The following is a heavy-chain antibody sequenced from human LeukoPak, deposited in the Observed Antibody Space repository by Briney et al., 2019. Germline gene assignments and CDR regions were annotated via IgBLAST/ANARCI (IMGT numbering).Heavy chain of an antibody. J-gene: IGHJ4*02. V-gene: IGHV5-10-1*01. CDR3: ASALGYCSGGSCYYY. CDR1: GYSFTSYW. CDR2: IDPSDSYT. Sequence: GESLKISCKGSGYSFTSYWIGWVRQLPGKGLEWMGRIDPSDSYTNYSPSFQGHVTISADKSISTAYLQWSSLKASDTAMYYCASALGYCSGGSCYYYWGQGTLVTVSS. D-gene: IGHD2-15*01.